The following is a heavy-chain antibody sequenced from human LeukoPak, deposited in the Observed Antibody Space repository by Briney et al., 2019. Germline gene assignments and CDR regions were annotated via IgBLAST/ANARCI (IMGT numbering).Heavy chain of an antibody. D-gene: IGHD4-17*01. CDR2: IYYSGST. CDR3: ARYGGDYVAYDY. V-gene: IGHV4-31*03. J-gene: IGHJ4*02. Sequence: SETLSLTCTVSGGSISSGGYSWSWIRQHPGKGLEWIGYIYYSGSTYYNPSLKSRVTISVDTSKNQFSLKLSSVTAADTAVYYCARYGGDYVAYDYWGQGTLVTVSS. CDR1: GGSISSGGYS.